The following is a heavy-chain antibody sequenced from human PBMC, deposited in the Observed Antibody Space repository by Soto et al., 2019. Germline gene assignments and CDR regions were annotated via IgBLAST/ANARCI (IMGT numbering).Heavy chain of an antibody. CDR1: GASITQYY. Sequence: PSETLSLTCTVSGASITQYYWNWIRQSPGKGLEWIVSVSSTGSTVYNPSLTSRVTVSLDTSKNQFSLTLNSVTAADTAVYYCARDLWGYCGTDCYPLDVWGQGTTVTVSS. D-gene: IGHD2-21*02. CDR2: VSSTGST. J-gene: IGHJ6*02. CDR3: ARDLWGYCGTDCYPLDV. V-gene: IGHV4-59*01.